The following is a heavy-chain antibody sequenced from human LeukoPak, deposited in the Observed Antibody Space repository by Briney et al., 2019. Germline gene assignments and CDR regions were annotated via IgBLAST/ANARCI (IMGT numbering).Heavy chain of an antibody. V-gene: IGHV3-15*01. CDR3: TTDDRLPDRPFPGRLLRDY. J-gene: IGHJ4*02. D-gene: IGHD3-22*01. Sequence: GGSLRLSCAASGFTFSSYSMNWVRQAPGKGLEWVGRIKSKTDGGTTDYAAPVKGRFTISRDDSKNTLYLQMNSLKTEDTAVYYCTTDDRLPDRPFPGRLLRDYWGQGTLVTVSS. CDR1: GFTFSSYS. CDR2: IKSKTDGGTT.